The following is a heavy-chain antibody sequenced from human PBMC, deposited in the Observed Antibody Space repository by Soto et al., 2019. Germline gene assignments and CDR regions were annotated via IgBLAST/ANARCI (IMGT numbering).Heavy chain of an antibody. J-gene: IGHJ5*02. CDR1: GGSVSSGSYY. CDR2: IYYSGST. CDR3: ARDLRLPGYRSRWPGYWFDP. D-gene: IGHD6-13*01. Sequence: PSETLSLTCTVSGGSVSSGSYYWSWIRQPPGKGLEWIGYIYYSGSTNYNPSLKSRVTISVDTSKNQFSLKLSSVTAADTAVYYCARDLRLPGYRSRWPGYWFDPWGQGTLVTVSS. V-gene: IGHV4-61*01.